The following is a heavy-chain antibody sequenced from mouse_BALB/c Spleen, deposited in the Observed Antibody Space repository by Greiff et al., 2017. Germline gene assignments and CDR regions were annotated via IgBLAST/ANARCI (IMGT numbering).Heavy chain of an antibody. V-gene: IGHV1S81*02. CDR3: ASYYRYDIDY. Sequence: QVQLQQPGAELVKPGASVKLSCKASGYTFTSYWMHWVKQRPGQGLEWIGEINPSNGRTNYNEKFKSKATLTVDKSSSTAYMQLSSLTSEDSAVYYCASYYRYDIDYWGQGTTLTVSS. CDR1: GYTFTSYW. J-gene: IGHJ2*01. CDR2: INPSNGRT. D-gene: IGHD2-14*01.